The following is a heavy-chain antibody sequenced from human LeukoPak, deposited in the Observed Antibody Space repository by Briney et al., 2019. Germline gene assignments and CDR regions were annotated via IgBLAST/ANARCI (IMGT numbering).Heavy chain of an antibody. Sequence: GGSLRLSCAASGFTFSSYWMSWVRQAPGKGLEWVANIKQDGSEKYYLDSVKGRFTISRDNAKHSLYLQMNSLRAEDTAVYYCARVPSITIFGVVIDWFDPWGQGTLVTVSS. CDR3: ARVPSITIFGVVIDWFDP. D-gene: IGHD3-3*01. J-gene: IGHJ5*02. CDR2: IKQDGSEK. CDR1: GFTFSSYW. V-gene: IGHV3-7*03.